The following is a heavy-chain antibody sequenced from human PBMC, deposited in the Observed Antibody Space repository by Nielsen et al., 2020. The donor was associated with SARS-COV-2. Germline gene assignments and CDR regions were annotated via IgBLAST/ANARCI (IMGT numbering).Heavy chain of an antibody. CDR1: GFTFANYG. Sequence: GESLKISCAASGFTFANYGIHWVRQVAGRGLEWVAIVSRDGSDTFYVDSVKGRFTISRDNSKNTVYLQMNSLRAEDTAVYHCAKDVWSGAHQIGPDYWGQGTLVTVSS. CDR3: AKDVWSGAHQIGPDY. CDR2: VSRDGSDT. J-gene: IGHJ4*02. D-gene: IGHD3-3*01. V-gene: IGHV3-30*18.